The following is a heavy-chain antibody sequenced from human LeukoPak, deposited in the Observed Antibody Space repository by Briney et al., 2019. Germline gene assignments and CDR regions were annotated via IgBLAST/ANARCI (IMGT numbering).Heavy chain of an antibody. D-gene: IGHD2/OR15-2a*01. Sequence: GASVKVSCKASGYTFTGHYIHWVRQAPGQGLEWMGWLNPHNGGTRFAQKFQDRVTLTRDTSISTAYMELIRLRSDDTGVFYCARAYCNSPTRYREGFDYWGQGTLVTVAS. V-gene: IGHV1-2*02. J-gene: IGHJ4*02. CDR3: ARAYCNSPTRYREGFDY. CDR1: GYTFTGHY. CDR2: LNPHNGGT.